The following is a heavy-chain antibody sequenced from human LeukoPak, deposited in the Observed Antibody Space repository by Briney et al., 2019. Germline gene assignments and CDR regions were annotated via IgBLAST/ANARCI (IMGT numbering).Heavy chain of an antibody. CDR1: GGSISSSSYY. V-gene: IGHV4-39*07. CDR3: ARWVGATTFFDY. D-gene: IGHD1-26*01. Sequence: PSETLSLTCTVSGGSISSSSYYWGWIRQPPGKGLEWIGSIYYSGSTYYNPSLKSRVTISVDTSKNQFSLKLSSVTAADTAVYYCARWVGATTFFDYWGQGTLVTVSS. J-gene: IGHJ4*02. CDR2: IYYSGST.